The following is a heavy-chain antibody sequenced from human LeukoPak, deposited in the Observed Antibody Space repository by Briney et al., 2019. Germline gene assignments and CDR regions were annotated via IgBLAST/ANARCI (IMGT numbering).Heavy chain of an antibody. CDR2: LNRDGTRT. V-gene: IGHV3-23*01. CDR3: ARDRGGYSTGFDF. CDR1: GFTFSTSV. Sequence: PGGSLGLSCAASGFTFSTSVMSWVRQVPGKGLEWVSTLNRDGTRTYYSLSSSGRFIVSRDNSMNTLYLQMNGLRADDTAVYYCARDRGGYSTGFDFWGQGTLVTVTS. D-gene: IGHD6-13*01. J-gene: IGHJ4*02.